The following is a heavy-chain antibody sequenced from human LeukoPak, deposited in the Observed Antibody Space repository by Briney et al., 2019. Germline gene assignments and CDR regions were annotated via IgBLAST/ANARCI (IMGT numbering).Heavy chain of an antibody. CDR2: ITGSGCST. CDR1: GFTFDNFA. J-gene: IGHJ4*02. CDR3: ARELFDFDY. D-gene: IGHD3-10*01. V-gene: IGHV3-23*01. Sequence: QAGGSLRLSCAPSGFTFDNFAMTWVRQAPGKGLEWVSEITGSGCSTYYADSVKGRFTISRDNSKNTLYLQMNSLRAEDTAIYYCARELFDFDYWGQGTLVTVSS.